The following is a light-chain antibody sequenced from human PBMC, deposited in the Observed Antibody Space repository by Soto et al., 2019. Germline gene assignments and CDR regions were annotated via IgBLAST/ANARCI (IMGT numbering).Light chain of an antibody. J-gene: IGKJ2*03. CDR1: QTLLQRNGHSY. CDR3: YQALQTPYS. CDR2: RGY. Sequence: DIVMTQSPLSLPVTPGEPASISCRSSQTLLQRNGHSYVDWYLQKPGQSPQLLIVRGYNRASGVTDRFSGSGSGTDFTVKISRVEAEDFGVYYCYQALQTPYSFGQGTKLEIK. V-gene: IGKV2-28*01.